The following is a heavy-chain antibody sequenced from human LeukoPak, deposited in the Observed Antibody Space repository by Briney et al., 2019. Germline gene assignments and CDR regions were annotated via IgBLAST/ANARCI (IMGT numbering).Heavy chain of an antibody. CDR2: ISSSSSYI. CDR3: ARDRLHYGEYEKTFDY. CDR1: GFTFSSYS. D-gene: IGHD4-17*01. Sequence: GGSLRLSRAASGFTFSSYSMNWVRQAPGKGLEWVSSISSSSSYIYYADSVKGRFTISRDNAKNSLYLQMNSLRAEDTAVYYCARDRLHYGEYEKTFDYWGQGTLVSVSS. J-gene: IGHJ4*02. V-gene: IGHV3-21*01.